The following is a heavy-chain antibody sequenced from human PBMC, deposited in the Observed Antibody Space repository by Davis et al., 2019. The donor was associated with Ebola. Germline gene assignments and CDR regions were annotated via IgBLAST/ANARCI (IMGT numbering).Heavy chain of an antibody. D-gene: IGHD3/OR15-3a*01. CDR3: AREEGLGDFWTGYLDY. V-gene: IGHV3-30*03. J-gene: IGHJ4*02. Sequence: PGGSLRLSCAASGFIFSSYGMHWVRQAPGKGLEWVAVISYDGSNKYYADSVKGRFTISRDNSKNTLYLQMNSLRAEDTAVYYCAREEGLGDFWTGYLDYWGQGTLVTVSS. CDR1: GFIFSSYG. CDR2: ISYDGSNK.